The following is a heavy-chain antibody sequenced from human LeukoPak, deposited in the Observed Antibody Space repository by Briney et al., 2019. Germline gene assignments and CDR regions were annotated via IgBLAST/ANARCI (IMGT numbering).Heavy chain of an antibody. CDR2: ISGSGGST. J-gene: IGHJ4*02. D-gene: IGHD3-10*01. V-gene: IGHV3-23*01. CDR3: ARDKWVVRGVIGY. CDR1: GFTFSSYA. Sequence: SGGSLRLSCAASGFTFSSYAMSWVRQAPGKGLEWVSAISGSGGSTYYADSVKGRFTISRDNSKNTLYLQMNSLRAEDTAVYYCARDKWVVRGVIGYWGQGTLVTVSS.